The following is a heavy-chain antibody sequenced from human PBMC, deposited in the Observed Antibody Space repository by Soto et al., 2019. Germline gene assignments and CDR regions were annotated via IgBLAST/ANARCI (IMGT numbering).Heavy chain of an antibody. CDR3: AREAYRGYNGRRWFDP. V-gene: IGHV3-7*01. Sequence: EVQLVESGGGLVQPGGSLRLSCAASGFTFSNYWMSWVRQAPGKGLEWGANIKQDGSEKYYVDSLKGRFTISRDNTKNSLFLQVDTLRAEDTAVYYCAREAYRGYNGRRWFDPWGQGTLVTVSS. J-gene: IGHJ5*02. D-gene: IGHD5-12*01. CDR2: IKQDGSEK. CDR1: GFTFSNYW.